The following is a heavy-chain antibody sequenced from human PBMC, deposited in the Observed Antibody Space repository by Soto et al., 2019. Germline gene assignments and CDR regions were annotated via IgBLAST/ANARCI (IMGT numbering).Heavy chain of an antibody. CDR3: ARITRSPNSGYFDY. V-gene: IGHV4-59*01. J-gene: IGHJ4*02. CDR1: GGSISNYY. D-gene: IGHD7-27*01. CDR2: IYSSGST. Sequence: QVQLQESGPGLVKPSETLSLTCTVSGGSISNYYWTWFRQPPGRGLEWIEYIYSSGSTNYNPSLKSLDTISVDTSKNQFALKLNSVTAADTAVYYCARITRSPNSGYFDYWGQGALITVDS.